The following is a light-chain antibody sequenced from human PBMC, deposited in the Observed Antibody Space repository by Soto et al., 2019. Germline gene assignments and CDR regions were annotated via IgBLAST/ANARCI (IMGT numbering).Light chain of an antibody. CDR2: GAA. V-gene: IGKV3-20*01. J-gene: IGKJ2*01. CDR3: QQDGTSLT. CDR1: QSVTTNY. Sequence: EIVLTQSPGTLSLSPGERATLSCRASQSVTTNYLAWYQHKTGQAPRCLIYGAAIRYTGIRDRFSGSGSGTVFALTTSRLEPEDFAVYYWQQDGTSLTFGQGNKLDIK.